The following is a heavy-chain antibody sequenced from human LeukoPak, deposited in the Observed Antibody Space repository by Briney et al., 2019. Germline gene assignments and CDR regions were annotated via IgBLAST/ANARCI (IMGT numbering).Heavy chain of an antibody. J-gene: IGHJ3*02. V-gene: IGHV4-39*02. Sequence: SETLSLTCTVSGGSISSSSYYWGWIRQPPGMGLEWIARFSYSGSNYYCLSLKIRVTISVDTTKNHLSLNLNSVTAADMALYYCARLDGSTRYGAAFEIWGQGTMVTDSS. D-gene: IGHD6-13*01. CDR3: ARLDGSTRYGAAFEI. CDR1: GGSISSSSYY. CDR2: FSYSGSN.